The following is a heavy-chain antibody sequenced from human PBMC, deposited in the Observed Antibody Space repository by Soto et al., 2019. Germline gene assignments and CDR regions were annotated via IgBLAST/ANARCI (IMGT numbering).Heavy chain of an antibody. J-gene: IGHJ4*02. CDR1: GGSISNYY. CDR2: IYDSGST. D-gene: IGHD2-15*01. Sequence: QVQLQESGPGLVKPSETLSLTCTVSGGSISNYYWSWVRQPPGKGLEWIGYIYDSGSTNYNPSLKSRVTTSVGTSKNQFSLRLPSVTAADTSVYSCAAAPRYWGQGTLVTVSS. V-gene: IGHV4-59*01. CDR3: AAAPRY.